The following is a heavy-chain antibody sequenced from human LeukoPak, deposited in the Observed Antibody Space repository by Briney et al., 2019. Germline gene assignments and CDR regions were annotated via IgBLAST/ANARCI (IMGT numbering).Heavy chain of an antibody. CDR1: GFTFSDYY. J-gene: IGHJ4*02. V-gene: IGHV3-49*03. CDR3: TSQLQLLTFFDY. Sequence: PGGSLRLSCAASGFTFSDYYMSWIRQAPGKGLEWVGFIRSEAYGGTTQYAASVKGRFTISRDDSKSIAYLQMNSLKTEDTAVYYCTSQLQLLTFFDYWGQGTLVTVSS. CDR2: IRSEAYGGTT. D-gene: IGHD6-13*01.